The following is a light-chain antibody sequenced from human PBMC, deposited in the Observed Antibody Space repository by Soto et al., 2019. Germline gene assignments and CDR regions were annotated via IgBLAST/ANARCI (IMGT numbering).Light chain of an antibody. J-gene: IGKJ3*01. V-gene: IGKV1-27*01. CDR1: QGIRNY. CDR3: QKYSSVPV. Sequence: DIQMTQSPTSLSASVGDRVTITCRASQGIRNYVAWYQQIPGKAPKLLIYAASTLQSRVPSRFSGSGSGTDFTLTINGLQPEDVATYSCQKYSSVPVFGPGTKWKSN. CDR2: AAS.